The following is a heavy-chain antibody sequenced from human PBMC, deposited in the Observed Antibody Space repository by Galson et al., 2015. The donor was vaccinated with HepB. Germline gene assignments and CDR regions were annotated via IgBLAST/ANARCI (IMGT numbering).Heavy chain of an antibody. CDR3: ARVVRVGYCSGGACLGAMDV. Sequence: SLRLSCAASGFTLSSYSMNWVRQAPGKGLEWVLSISSSSSYIWYADSVKGRLIISRDNAENSLYLQMDSLRAEDTAVYYCARVVRVGYCSGGACLGAMDVWGQGTTVTVSS. V-gene: IGHV3-21*01. J-gene: IGHJ6*02. D-gene: IGHD2-15*01. CDR2: ISSSSSYI. CDR1: GFTLSSYS.